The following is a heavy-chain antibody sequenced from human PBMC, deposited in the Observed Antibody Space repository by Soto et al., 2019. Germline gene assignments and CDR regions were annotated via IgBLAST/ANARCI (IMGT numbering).Heavy chain of an antibody. Sequence: GGSLRLSCAASGFTFSSYAMHWVRQAPGKGLEWVAVISYDGSNKYYADSVKGRFTISRDNSKNTLYLQMNSLRAEDTAVYYCARVKGVAMVEQGIFDYSCQGPLVTVSS. CDR1: GFTFSSYA. V-gene: IGHV3-30-3*01. CDR2: ISYDGSNK. CDR3: ARVKGVAMVEQGIFDY. D-gene: IGHD5-18*01. J-gene: IGHJ4*02.